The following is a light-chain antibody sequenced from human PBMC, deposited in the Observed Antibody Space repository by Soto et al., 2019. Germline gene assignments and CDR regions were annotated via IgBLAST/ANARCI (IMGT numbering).Light chain of an antibody. V-gene: IGLV2-14*01. CDR1: SSDVGGYNY. Sequence: QSVLTQPASVSGSPGQSITISCTGTSSDVGGYNYVSWHQQHPGKAPKLLIYDVSSRPSGVSNRFSASKSGNTASLTISWPQAEDEADYYCSSYTSSITHVFGTGTKVTVL. CDR3: SSYTSSITHV. CDR2: DVS. J-gene: IGLJ1*01.